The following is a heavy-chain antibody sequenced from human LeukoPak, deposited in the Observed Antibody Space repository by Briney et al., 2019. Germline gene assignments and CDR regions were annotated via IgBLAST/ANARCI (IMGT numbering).Heavy chain of an antibody. CDR2: ISSSGSTI. J-gene: IGHJ3*02. CDR3: ARDIVGATGDAFDI. CDR1: GFTFSDYY. D-gene: IGHD1-26*01. Sequence: GGSLRLSCAASGFTFSDYYMSWIRQAPGKGLEWVSYISSSGSTIYYADSVKGQFTISRDNAKNSLYLQMNSLRAEDTAVYYCARDIVGATGDAFDIWGQGTMVTVSS. V-gene: IGHV3-11*01.